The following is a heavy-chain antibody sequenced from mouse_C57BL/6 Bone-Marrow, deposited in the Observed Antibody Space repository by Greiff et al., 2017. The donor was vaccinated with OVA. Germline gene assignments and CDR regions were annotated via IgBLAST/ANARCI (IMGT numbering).Heavy chain of an antibody. V-gene: IGHV1-82*01. CDR1: GYAFSSSW. Sequence: VQLQQSGPELVKPGASVKISCKASGYAFSSSWMNWVKQRPGKGLDWIGRIYPGDGDTNYNGKFKGKATRTAHKSSSTAYMQLSSLTAEDSAVYFCARSTFAYWGQGTLVTVSA. J-gene: IGHJ3*01. CDR2: IYPGDGDT. CDR3: ARSTFAY.